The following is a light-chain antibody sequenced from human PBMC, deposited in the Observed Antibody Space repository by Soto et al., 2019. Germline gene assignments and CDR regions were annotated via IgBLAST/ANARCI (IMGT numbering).Light chain of an antibody. CDR3: QQYNNWPRT. CDR2: GAS. V-gene: IGKV3-15*01. Sequence: EIVSTQSPATLSVSPGESAPLSFRASQSVSSNLAWYQQKPGQAPRLLIYGASTRATGIPARFSGSGSGTEFTLTISSLQSEDFAVYYCQQYNNWPRTVGQGTKGDI. CDR1: QSVSSN. J-gene: IGKJ1*01.